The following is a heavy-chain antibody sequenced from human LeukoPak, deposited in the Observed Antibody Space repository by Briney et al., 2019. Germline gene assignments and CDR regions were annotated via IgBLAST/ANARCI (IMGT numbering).Heavy chain of an antibody. V-gene: IGHV4-34*01. CDR2: INHSGST. D-gene: IGHD2-2*01. J-gene: IGHJ4*02. Sequence: SETLSLTCAVYGGSFSGYYWSWIRQPPRKGLEWIGEINHSGSTNYNPSLKSRVTISVDTSKNQFSLKLSSVTAADTAVYYCARGSKRVGYCSSTSCYMPLDYWGQGTLVTVSS. CDR1: GGSFSGYY. CDR3: ARGSKRVGYCSSTSCYMPLDY.